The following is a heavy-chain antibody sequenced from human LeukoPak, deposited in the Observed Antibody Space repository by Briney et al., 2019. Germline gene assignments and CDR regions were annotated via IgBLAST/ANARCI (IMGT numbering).Heavy chain of an antibody. D-gene: IGHD6-19*01. CDR3: AKGSSCWYYYFDY. J-gene: IGHJ4*02. V-gene: IGHV3-9*03. CDR1: GFTFDDYA. CDR2: ISWNSGSI. Sequence: GRSLRLSCAASGFTFDDYAMHWVRQAPGKGLEWVSGISWNSGSIGYADSVKGRFTISRDNANNSLYLQMNSLRAEDMALYYCAKGSSCWYYYFDYWGQGTLVTVSS.